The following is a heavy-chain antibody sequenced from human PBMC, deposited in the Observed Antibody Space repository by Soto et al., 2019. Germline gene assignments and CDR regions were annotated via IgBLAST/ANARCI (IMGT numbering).Heavy chain of an antibody. V-gene: IGHV1-46*01. D-gene: IGHD6-13*01. Sequence: APVKVSCKASGYTFTSYYMHWVRQAPGQGLEWMGIINPSGGSTSYAQKFQGRVTMTRDTSTSTVYMELSSLRSEDTAVYYRARGLLAIAAAGTGFDPWGQGTLVTVSS. CDR1: GYTFTSYY. J-gene: IGHJ5*02. CDR2: INPSGGST. CDR3: ARGLLAIAAAGTGFDP.